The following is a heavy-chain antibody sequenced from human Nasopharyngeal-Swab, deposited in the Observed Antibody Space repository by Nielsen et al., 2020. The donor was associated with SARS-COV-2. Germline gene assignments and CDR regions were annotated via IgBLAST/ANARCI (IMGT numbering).Heavy chain of an antibody. V-gene: IGHV3-30-3*01. CDR3: ARDTEAFIAVAGNYYYYYYMDV. D-gene: IGHD6-19*01. J-gene: IGHJ6*03. CDR1: EFTFSSYA. CDR2: ISYDGSNK. Sequence: GGSLRLSCAASEFTFSSYAMHWVRQAPGKGLEWVAVISYDGSNKYYADSVKGRFTISRDNSKNTLYLQMNSLRAEDTAVYYCARDTEAFIAVAGNYYYYYYMDVWGKGTTVTVSS.